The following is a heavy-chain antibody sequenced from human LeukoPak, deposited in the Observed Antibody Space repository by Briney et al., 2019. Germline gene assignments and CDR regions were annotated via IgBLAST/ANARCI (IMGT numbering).Heavy chain of an antibody. V-gene: IGHV4-61*01. D-gene: IGHD5-24*01. CDR2: IYNSGST. J-gene: IGHJ3*02. CDR1: GGSISSSYYY. Sequence: SETLSLTCTVSGGSISSSYYYWSWIRQPPGKGLEWIGYIYNSGSTNYNPSLKSRVTISVDTSKNQFSLKLSSVTAADTAVYFCARGGPDGYTSAYDAFDIWGRGSMVTVSS. CDR3: ARGGPDGYTSAYDAFDI.